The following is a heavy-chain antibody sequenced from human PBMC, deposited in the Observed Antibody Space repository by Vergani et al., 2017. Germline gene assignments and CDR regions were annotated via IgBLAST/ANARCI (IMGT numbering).Heavy chain of an antibody. Sequence: QVQLVESGGGVVQPGRSLRLSCAASGFTFISYGMHWVRQAPGKGLEWVAVISYDGSNKYYADSVKGRFTISRDNSKNTLYLQMNSLRAEDTAVYYCAKDKDCSSTSCYTAIRDYWGQGTLVTVSS. V-gene: IGHV3-30*18. CDR3: AKDKDCSSTSCYTAIRDY. J-gene: IGHJ4*02. CDR2: ISYDGSNK. CDR1: GFTFISYG. D-gene: IGHD2-2*02.